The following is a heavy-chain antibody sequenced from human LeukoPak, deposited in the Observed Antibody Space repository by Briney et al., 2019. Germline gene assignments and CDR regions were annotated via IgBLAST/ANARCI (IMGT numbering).Heavy chain of an antibody. J-gene: IGHJ4*02. V-gene: IGHV4-59*01. CDR2: ISYTRNT. CDR3: VRVTTGTVDY. D-gene: IGHD1-1*01. CDR1: GGSISGYH. Sequence: PSETLSLTCTVSGGSISGYHWGWIRQPPRKGLEWIGYISYTRNTNYIPSLKSRVTISVDMSKSQFSLKLTSVTAADTAVYYCVRVTTGTVDYWGQGTLVTVSS.